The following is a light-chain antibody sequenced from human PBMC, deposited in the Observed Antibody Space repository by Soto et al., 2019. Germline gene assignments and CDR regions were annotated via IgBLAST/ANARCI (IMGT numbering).Light chain of an antibody. J-gene: IGKJ3*01. V-gene: IGKV3-20*01. CDR2: GAS. CDR3: QQYGSSPFP. CDR1: QSVSSSH. Sequence: EIVLTQSPGTLSLSPGERATLSCRASQSVSSSHLAWYQQKPGQAPRLLIYGASSRATGIPDRFSGSGSGTDFTLTISRLEPEDFAVYYCQQYGSSPFPFGPGTKVVIK.